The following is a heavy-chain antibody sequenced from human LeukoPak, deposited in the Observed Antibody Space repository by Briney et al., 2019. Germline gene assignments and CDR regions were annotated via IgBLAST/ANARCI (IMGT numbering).Heavy chain of an antibody. CDR2: IYSGGST. V-gene: IGHV3-66*01. J-gene: IGHJ3*02. CDR1: GFTVSSNY. D-gene: IGHD5-18*01. CDR3: AKDPQLWLTVGAFDI. Sequence: GGSLRLSCAASGFTVSSNYMSWVRQAPGKGLEWVSVIYSGGSTYYADSVKGRFTISRDNSRNTLYLQMNSLRAEDTAVYYCAKDPQLWLTVGAFDIWGQGTMVTVSS.